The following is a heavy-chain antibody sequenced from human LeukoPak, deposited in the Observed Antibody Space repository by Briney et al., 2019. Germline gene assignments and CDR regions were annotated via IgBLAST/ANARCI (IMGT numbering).Heavy chain of an antibody. D-gene: IGHD6-13*01. CDR1: GFTFSDYY. CDR2: ISRSGSTI. V-gene: IGHV3-11*01. Sequence: TGGSLRLSCAASGFTFSDYYMSWIRQAPGKGLEWVSYISRSGSTIYYADSVRGRFTISRDNSKNTLYLQMNSLRAEDTAVYYCCTSPSFGSSWYQFNYWGQGALVTVSS. J-gene: IGHJ4*02. CDR3: CTSPSFGSSWYQFNY.